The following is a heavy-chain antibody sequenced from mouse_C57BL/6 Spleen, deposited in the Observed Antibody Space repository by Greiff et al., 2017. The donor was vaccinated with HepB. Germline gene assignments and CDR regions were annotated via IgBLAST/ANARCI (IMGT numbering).Heavy chain of an antibody. D-gene: IGHD1-1*01. CDR3: TRSLITTVVAGAMDY. V-gene: IGHV1-15*01. CDR1: GYTFTDYE. CDR2: IDPETGGT. J-gene: IGHJ4*01. Sequence: VQLQQSGAELVRPGASVTLSCKASGYTFTDYEMHWVKQTPVHGLEWIGAIDPETGGTAYNQKFKGKAILTADKSSSTAYMELRSLTSEDSAVYYGTRSLITTVVAGAMDYWGQGTSVTVSS.